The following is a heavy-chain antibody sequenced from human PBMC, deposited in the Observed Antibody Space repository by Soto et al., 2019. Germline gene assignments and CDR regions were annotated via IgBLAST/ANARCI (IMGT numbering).Heavy chain of an antibody. CDR3: ARETNFFDP. Sequence: SLRLSCAASGFSISDYYMTWIRQAPGKGLEWVSVISSSGSIIHYADSVKGRFTISRDNANNSMYLQMNSLRVDDTAVYYCARETNFFDPWGQGTLVTVSS. CDR2: ISSSGSII. V-gene: IGHV3-11*01. CDR1: GFSISDYY. J-gene: IGHJ5*02.